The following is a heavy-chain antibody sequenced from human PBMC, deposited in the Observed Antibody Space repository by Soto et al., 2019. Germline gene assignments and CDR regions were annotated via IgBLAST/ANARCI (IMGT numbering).Heavy chain of an antibody. J-gene: IGHJ4*02. D-gene: IGHD1-26*01. CDR1: GFTFSNAW. Sequence: GGSLRLSCVASGFTFSNAWMSWVRQAPGKGLEWVGRIKSKTDGGTTDYAAPVKGRFTISRDDSKNTLYLQMNSLKTEDTAVYYCTTASQGPSGSYFDYWGQGTLVTVSS. CDR2: IKSKTDGGTT. V-gene: IGHV3-15*01. CDR3: TTASQGPSGSYFDY.